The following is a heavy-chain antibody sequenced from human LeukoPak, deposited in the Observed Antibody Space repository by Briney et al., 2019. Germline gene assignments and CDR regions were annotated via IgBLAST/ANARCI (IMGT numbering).Heavy chain of an antibody. CDR3: ARERGSYGYYYYGMDV. CDR2: IIPIFGTA. Sequence: SVKVSRKASGGTFSSYAISWVRQAPGQGLEWMGGIIPIFGTANYAQKFQGRVTITADESTSTAYMELSSLRSEDTAVYYCARERGSYGYYYYGMDVWGKGTTVTVSS. V-gene: IGHV1-69*13. CDR1: GGTFSSYA. D-gene: IGHD5-18*01. J-gene: IGHJ6*04.